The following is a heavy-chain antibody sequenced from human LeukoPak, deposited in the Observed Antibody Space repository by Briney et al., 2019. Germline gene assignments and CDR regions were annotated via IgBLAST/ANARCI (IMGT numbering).Heavy chain of an antibody. CDR2: INPNSGGT. D-gene: IGHD6-6*01. J-gene: IGHJ4*02. Sequence: GASVEVSCKASGYTFTGYYMHWVRQAPGQGLAWMGWINPNSGGTNYAQKFQGRVTLPRDTSISTAYMELSRLRSDDTAVYYCPRIPLSSSDPYFDHWGQGTLVTVSP. CDR1: GYTFTGYY. V-gene: IGHV1-2*02. CDR3: PRIPLSSSDPYFDH.